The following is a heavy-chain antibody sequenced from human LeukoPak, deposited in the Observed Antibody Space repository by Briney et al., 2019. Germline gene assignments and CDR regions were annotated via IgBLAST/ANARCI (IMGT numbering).Heavy chain of an antibody. D-gene: IGHD6-13*01. CDR1: GFTFSSYA. J-gene: IGHJ4*02. Sequence: GGSLRLSCAASGFTFSSYAMHWVRQAPGKGLEWVAVISYDGSNKYYADSVKGRFTISRDNSKNTLYLQMNSLRAEDTAVYYCAKARSIAAADLFDYWGQGTLVTVSS. CDR3: AKARSIAAADLFDY. CDR2: ISYDGSNK. V-gene: IGHV3-30-3*01.